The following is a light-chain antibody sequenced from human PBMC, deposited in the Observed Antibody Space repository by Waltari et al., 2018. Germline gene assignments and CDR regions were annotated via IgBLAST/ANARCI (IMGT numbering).Light chain of an antibody. Sequence: EIVLTQSPATLSLSPGERATLSCRASQSISNYLAWYQQKPGQAPRLLIYDAANRATAIPARFSGSGSGTDFTLTISSLEPEDFAVYYCQQRSNWLFGGGTKVEIK. V-gene: IGKV3-11*01. J-gene: IGKJ4*01. CDR1: QSISNY. CDR3: QQRSNWL. CDR2: DAA.